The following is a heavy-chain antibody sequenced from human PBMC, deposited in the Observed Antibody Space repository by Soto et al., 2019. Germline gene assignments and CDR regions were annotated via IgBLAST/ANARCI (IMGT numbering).Heavy chain of an antibody. V-gene: IGHV3-48*02. CDR3: ARVRYSGSYYEQYYCYGMDV. CDR1: GFTFSSYS. D-gene: IGHD1-26*01. CDR2: ISSSSSTI. Sequence: EGSLRLSCAASGFTFSSYSMNWVRQAPGKGLELVSYISSSSSTIYYADSVKGRFTISRDNAKKSLYLQMNSLRDEDTAVYYCARVRYSGSYYEQYYCYGMDVWGQGTTVNV. J-gene: IGHJ6*02.